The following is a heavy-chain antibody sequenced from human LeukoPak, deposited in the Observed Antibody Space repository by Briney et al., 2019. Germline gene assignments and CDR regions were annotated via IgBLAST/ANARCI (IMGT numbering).Heavy chain of an antibody. V-gene: IGHV4-59*01. CDR3: AGYRSSWYFDY. Sequence: SETLSLTCTVSGGSISSYYWSWIRQPPGKGLEWIGYIYYSGSTNYNPSLESRVTISVDTSKNQFSLKLSSVTAADTAVYYCAGYRSSWYFDYWGQGTLVTVSS. D-gene: IGHD6-13*01. CDR1: GGSISSYY. CDR2: IYYSGST. J-gene: IGHJ4*02.